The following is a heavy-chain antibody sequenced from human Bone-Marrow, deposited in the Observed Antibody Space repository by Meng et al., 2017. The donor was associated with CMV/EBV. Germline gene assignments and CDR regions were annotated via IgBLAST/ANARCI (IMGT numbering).Heavy chain of an antibody. CDR3: AKDRSYGFDY. CDR1: GFTFNSYG. D-gene: IGHD4-17*01. J-gene: IGHJ4*02. V-gene: IGHV3-30*02. CDR2: TWYDGSNK. Sequence: GESLKISCAASGFTFNSYGMHWVRQAPGKGLEWVTFTWYDGSNKYYADSVKGRFTISRDNSKSTLYLQMNSLRTEDTAVYYCAKDRSYGFDYWGQGTLVTVSS.